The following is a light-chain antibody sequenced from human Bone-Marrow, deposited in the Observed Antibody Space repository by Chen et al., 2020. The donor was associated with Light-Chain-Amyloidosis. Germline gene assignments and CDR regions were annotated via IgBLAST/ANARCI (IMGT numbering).Light chain of an antibody. CDR1: NIGSTS. Sequence: SYVLTQPSSVSVAPVHTATIACGGNNIGSTSVHWYQQTPGQAPLLVVDDDSDRPSGIPERLSGSNSGNTATLTISRVEAGDEADYYCQVWDRSSDRPVFGGGTKLTVL. CDR3: QVWDRSSDRPV. J-gene: IGLJ3*02. V-gene: IGLV3-21*02. CDR2: DDS.